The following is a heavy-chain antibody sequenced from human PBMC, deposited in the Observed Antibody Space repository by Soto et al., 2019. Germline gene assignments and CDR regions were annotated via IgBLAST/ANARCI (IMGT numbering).Heavy chain of an antibody. Sequence: EVQLVESGGGLIQPGGSLRLSCAVSGFTVSNNYMSWVRQAPGKGLEGVSVIYSGGYTAYGDSVKGRFTISRDNSKNTLFLQMNRLGADDTDVFYWGARGGGGGYWGQGTLVTVSS. CDR3: GARGGGGGY. J-gene: IGHJ4*02. D-gene: IGHD3-10*01. V-gene: IGHV3-53*01. CDR1: GFTVSNNY. CDR2: IYSGGYT.